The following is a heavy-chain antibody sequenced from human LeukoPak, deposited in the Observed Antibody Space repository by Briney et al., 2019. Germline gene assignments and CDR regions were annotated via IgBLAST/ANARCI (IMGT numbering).Heavy chain of an antibody. D-gene: IGHD3-22*01. CDR1: GFTFSSYA. CDR2: VSGSRGNT. J-gene: IGHJ4*02. Sequence: GGSLRLSCAASGFTFSSYAMGWVRQAPGKGLEWVSSVSGSRGNTYYADSVKGRFTISRDNSKNTLYLQLNSLRVEDTAVYYCAKKWSPYYYDSFGSWGQGTLVTVSS. V-gene: IGHV3-23*01. CDR3: AKKWSPYYYDSFGS.